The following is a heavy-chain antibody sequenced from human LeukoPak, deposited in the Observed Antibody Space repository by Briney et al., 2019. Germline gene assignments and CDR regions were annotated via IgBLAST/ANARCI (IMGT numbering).Heavy chain of an antibody. Sequence: GASVKVSCKASGYTFTGYYMHWVRQAPGQGLEWMGGIIPIFGTANYAQKFQGRVTITADKSTSTAYMELSSLRSEDTAVYYCARTGYAGSGYYYMDVWGKGTTVTVSS. V-gene: IGHV1-69*06. CDR3: ARTGYAGSGYYYMDV. J-gene: IGHJ6*03. D-gene: IGHD5-12*01. CDR1: GYTFTGYY. CDR2: IIPIFGTA.